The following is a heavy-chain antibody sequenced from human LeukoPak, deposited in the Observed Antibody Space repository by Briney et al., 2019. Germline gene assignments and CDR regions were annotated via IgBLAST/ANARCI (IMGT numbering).Heavy chain of an antibody. J-gene: IGHJ4*02. CDR2: FDPEDGET. D-gene: IGHD3-16*01. CDR3: ATVIRYGGYFDY. V-gene: IGHV1-24*01. CDR1: GYTLTELS. Sequence: ASVKVSCKVSGYTLTELSMHWVRQAPGKGLEWMGGFDPEDGETIYAQKFQGRVTMTEDTSTDTAYMELSSLRSEDTAMYYCATVIRYGGYFDYWGQGTLVTVSS.